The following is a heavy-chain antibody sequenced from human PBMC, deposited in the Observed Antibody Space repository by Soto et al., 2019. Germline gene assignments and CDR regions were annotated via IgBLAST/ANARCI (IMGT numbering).Heavy chain of an antibody. Sequence: QVTLKESGPVLVKPTETLTLTCTVSGFSLSNTRMGVSWIRQPPGKALEWLAHIFPNDQKSYTTSLKSRLTISKYTSKSQVVLTMTNMDSVDTATYFCARTRSAYNFWSGGYDYWGRGTLVTVSS. CDR1: GFSLSNTRMG. J-gene: IGHJ4*02. CDR3: ARTRSAYNFWSGGYDY. CDR2: IFPNDQK. D-gene: IGHD3-3*01. V-gene: IGHV2-26*01.